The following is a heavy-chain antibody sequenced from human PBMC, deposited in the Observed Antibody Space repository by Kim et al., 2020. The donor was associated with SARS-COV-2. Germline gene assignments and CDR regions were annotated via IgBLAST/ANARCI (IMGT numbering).Heavy chain of an antibody. CDR2: IYYSGST. CDR1: GGSISSYY. Sequence: SETLSLTCTVSGGSISSYYWSWIRQPPGKGLEWIGYIYYSGSTNYNPSLKSRVTISVDTSKNQFSLKLSSVTAADTAVYYCARVVKEDDRSGFVIEYYFDYWGQGTLVTVSS. V-gene: IGHV4-59*01. J-gene: IGHJ4*02. D-gene: IGHD3-22*01. CDR3: ARVVKEDDRSGFVIEYYFDY.